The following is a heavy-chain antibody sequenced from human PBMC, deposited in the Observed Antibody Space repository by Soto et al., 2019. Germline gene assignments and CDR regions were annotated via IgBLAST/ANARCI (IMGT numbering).Heavy chain of an antibody. CDR1: GLTFSSYA. D-gene: IGHD6-6*01. V-gene: IGHV3-23*01. CDR2: ISGSDDST. Sequence: EVQLLESGGGLVQAGESMRLSCAASGLTFSSYAMSWVRQAPGKGLEWVSVISGSDDSTYYADSVKGRFTISRDNSKNTLYLQMNSLRAEDTAVYYCAKRSSSSTFDYWGQGTLVTVSS. J-gene: IGHJ4*02. CDR3: AKRSSSSTFDY.